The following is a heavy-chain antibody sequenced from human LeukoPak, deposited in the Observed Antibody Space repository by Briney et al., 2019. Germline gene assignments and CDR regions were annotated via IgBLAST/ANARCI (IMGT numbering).Heavy chain of an antibody. CDR2: INPSGGST. V-gene: IGHV1-46*01. J-gene: IGHJ6*03. CDR1: GYTFTSYY. D-gene: IGHD3-10*01. CDR3: AREGSGSYYSHYYYYMDV. Sequence: ASVKVSCKASGYTFTSYYMHWVRQAPGQGLEWMGIINPSGGSTSYAQKFQGRVTMTRDMSTSTVYMELSSLRSEDTAVYYCAREGSGSYYSHYYYYMDVWGKGTTVTISS.